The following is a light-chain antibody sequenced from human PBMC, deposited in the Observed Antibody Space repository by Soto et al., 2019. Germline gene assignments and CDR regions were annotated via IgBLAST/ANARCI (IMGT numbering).Light chain of an antibody. J-gene: IGKJ1*01. CDR2: GAS. Sequence: IMMTQSPATVSVSPGERATLSCRASRSVSRNVAWYQQKPGQSPRLLIYGASTRATGIPARFSGSGSGTEFTLTISSLQSEDFAVYYCQQYNNWPRGFGQGPKVEI. V-gene: IGKV3-15*01. CDR3: QQYNNWPRG. CDR1: RSVSRN.